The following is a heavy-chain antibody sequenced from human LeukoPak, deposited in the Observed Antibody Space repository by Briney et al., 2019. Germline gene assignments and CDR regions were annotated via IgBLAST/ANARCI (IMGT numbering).Heavy chain of an antibody. CDR1: GFTFSDYY. D-gene: IGHD5-12*01. J-gene: IGHJ4*02. Sequence: GGSLRLSCAASGFTFSDYYMSWIRQAPGKGLEWVSYISSSGSTIYYADSVKGRFTISRDNAKNSLYLQMNSLRAEDTAVYYCARDRSGYAPPLYYFDYWGQGTLVTVSS. V-gene: IGHV3-11*04. CDR3: ARDRSGYAPPLYYFDY. CDR2: ISSSGSTI.